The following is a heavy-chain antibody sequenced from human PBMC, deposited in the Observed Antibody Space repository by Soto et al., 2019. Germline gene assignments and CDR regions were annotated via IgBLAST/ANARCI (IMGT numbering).Heavy chain of an antibody. J-gene: IGHJ4*02. CDR2: ISSSSSTI. Sequence: PGGSLRLSCAASGFTFSSYSMNWVRQAPGKGLEWVSYISSSSSTIYYADSVKGRFTISRDNAKNSLYLQMNSLRAEDTAVYYCARSVEGHFDYWGQGTVVTVSS. CDR3: ARSVEGHFDY. V-gene: IGHV3-48*01. D-gene: IGHD6-19*01. CDR1: GFTFSSYS.